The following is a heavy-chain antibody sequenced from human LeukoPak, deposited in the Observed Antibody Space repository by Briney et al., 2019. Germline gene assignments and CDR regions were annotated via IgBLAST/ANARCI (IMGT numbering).Heavy chain of an antibody. D-gene: IGHD6-6*01. CDR2: IYYSGST. Sequence: PSETLSLTCTVSGGSISSSSYYWGWIRQPPGKGLEWIGSIYYSGSTYYNPSLKSRVTISVDTSRNQFSLKLSSVTAADTAVYYCARHPLIEYSSSDYWGQGTLVTVSS. CDR1: GGSISSSSYY. V-gene: IGHV4-39*01. CDR3: ARHPLIEYSSSDY. J-gene: IGHJ4*02.